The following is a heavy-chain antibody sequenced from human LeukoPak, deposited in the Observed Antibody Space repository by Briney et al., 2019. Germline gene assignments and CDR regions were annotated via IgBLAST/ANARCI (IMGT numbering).Heavy chain of an antibody. J-gene: IGHJ4*02. CDR1: GGTFSSYA. D-gene: IGHD3-10*01. CDR3: ARDGGTLWFGELSSFDY. V-gene: IGHV1-18*01. CDR2: ISAYNGNT. Sequence: ASVKVSCKASGGTFSSYAISWARQAPGQGLEWMGWISAYNGNTNYAQKLQGRVTMTTDTSTSTAYMELRSLRSDDTAVYYCARDGGTLWFGELSSFDYWGQGTLVTVSS.